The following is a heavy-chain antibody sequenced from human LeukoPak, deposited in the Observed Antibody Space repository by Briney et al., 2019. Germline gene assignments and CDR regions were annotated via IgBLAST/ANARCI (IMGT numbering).Heavy chain of an antibody. D-gene: IGHD2-2*01. CDR2: IYPGDSDT. V-gene: IGHV5-51*01. CDR1: GYSFTNYW. CDR3: ARRRCCSERSCYGGVDAFDI. J-gene: IGHJ3*02. Sequence: GESLKISCKGSGYSFTNYWVGWVRQMPGKGLEWMGIIYPGDSDTRYRPSFEGQVTISADKSISTAYLQWSSLKASDTAMYYCARRRCCSERSCYGGVDAFDIWGRGTMVTVSS.